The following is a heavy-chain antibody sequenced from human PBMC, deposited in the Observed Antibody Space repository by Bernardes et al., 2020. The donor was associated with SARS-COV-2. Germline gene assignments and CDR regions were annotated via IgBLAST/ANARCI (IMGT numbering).Heavy chain of an antibody. V-gene: IGHV4-34*01. Sequence: SETLSLTCAVSGGSLSGYYWNWIRQPPGKGLEWIAEINDSGSTNYNPSLKSRLITSVDTAKNQFSLKLTSVTAADTAMYYCARAFCRRDVCYGLYYFDPWRRAALVSVSS. CDR2: INDSGST. CDR1: GGSLSGYY. D-gene: IGHD2-8*01. J-gene: IGHJ2*01. CDR3: ARAFCRRDVCYGLYYFDP.